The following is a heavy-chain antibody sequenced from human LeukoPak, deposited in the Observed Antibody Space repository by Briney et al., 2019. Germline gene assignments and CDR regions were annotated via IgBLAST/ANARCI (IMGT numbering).Heavy chain of an antibody. CDR1: GFTFSSYE. Sequence: PGGSLRLSCAASGFTFSSYEMHWVRQAPGKGLEWVSFISSSGSTKYYADSVKGRFTISRDNAKNSLYLQMNSLRAEDTAVYYCARESITMVRGVTPYYYYYGMDVWGKGTTVTVSS. CDR3: ARESITMVRGVTPYYYYYGMDV. CDR2: ISSSGSTK. D-gene: IGHD3-10*01. J-gene: IGHJ6*04. V-gene: IGHV3-48*03.